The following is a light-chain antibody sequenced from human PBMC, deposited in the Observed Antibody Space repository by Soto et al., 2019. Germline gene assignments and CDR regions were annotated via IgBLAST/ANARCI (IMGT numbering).Light chain of an antibody. J-gene: IGKJ3*01. CDR2: DAS. V-gene: IGKV3-11*01. Sequence: EIVLTQSPATLSLSPGERATLSCRASQSVGSYLAWFQQKAGQAPRLLIYDASNRATGIPARFSGSGSGTDFTLNISSLEPEDFAIYFCQQRSNWPLTFGPGTKVDIK. CDR3: QQRSNWPLT. CDR1: QSVGSY.